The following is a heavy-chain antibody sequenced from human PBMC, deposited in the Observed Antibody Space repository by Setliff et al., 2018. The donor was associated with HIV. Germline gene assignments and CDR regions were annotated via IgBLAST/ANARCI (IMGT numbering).Heavy chain of an antibody. J-gene: IGHJ4*02. CDR3: TTAGYSDNHIYRSF. CDR2: IRSKANSYAT. CDR1: GFTFSGSA. Sequence: PGGSLRLSCAGSGFTFSGSALNWVRQASGKGLEWVGRIRSKANSYATEYAASVKGRFTVSRDDSKNTAHLQMDSLKTEDTAMYYCTTAGYSDNHIYRSFWGRGTLVTVSS. V-gene: IGHV3-73*01. D-gene: IGHD5-12*01.